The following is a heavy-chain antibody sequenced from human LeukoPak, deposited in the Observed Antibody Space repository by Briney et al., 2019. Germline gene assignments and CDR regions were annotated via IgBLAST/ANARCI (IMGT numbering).Heavy chain of an antibody. J-gene: IGHJ4*02. CDR2: ISGSGGTT. CDR1: GFTFNSYA. Sequence: GGSLRLSCAASGFTFNSYAMSWVRQAPGKGLEWVSAISGSGGTTFYADSVKGRFTISRDNFKNTLYMQMDSLRAEDTAVYYCAKDGVYYSDNNDYNWGQGTLVTVSS. V-gene: IGHV3-23*01. CDR3: AKDGVYYSDNNDYN. D-gene: IGHD3-22*01.